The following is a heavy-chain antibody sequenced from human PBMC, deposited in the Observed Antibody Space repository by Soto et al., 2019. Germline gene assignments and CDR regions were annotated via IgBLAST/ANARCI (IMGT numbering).Heavy chain of an antibody. CDR1: GGSISSGDYY. J-gene: IGHJ4*02. Sequence: PSVTLSLTCTVSGGSISSGDYYWSWIRQPPGKGLEWIGYIYYSGSTYYNPSLKSRVTISLDTSKNQFSLKLSSVTAADTAVYYCARVGPSIAVRPFDNLGQEALVTVSS. D-gene: IGHD6-6*01. CDR2: IYYSGST. V-gene: IGHV4-30-4*01. CDR3: ARVGPSIAVRPFDN.